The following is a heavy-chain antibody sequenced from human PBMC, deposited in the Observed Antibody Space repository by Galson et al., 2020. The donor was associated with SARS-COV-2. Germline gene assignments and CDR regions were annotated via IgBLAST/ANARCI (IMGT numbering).Heavy chain of an antibody. V-gene: IGHV3-21*01. CDR1: GFTFSSYS. CDR3: ARDRSSGWEEFDY. D-gene: IGHD6-19*01. CDR2: ISSSSSYI. Sequence: GESLKISCAASGFTFSSYSMNWVRQAPGKGLEWVSSISSSSSYIYYAASVKGRFTISRDNAQNSLYLQMNSLRAEDTAVYYCARDRSSGWEEFDYWGQGTLVTVSS. J-gene: IGHJ4*02.